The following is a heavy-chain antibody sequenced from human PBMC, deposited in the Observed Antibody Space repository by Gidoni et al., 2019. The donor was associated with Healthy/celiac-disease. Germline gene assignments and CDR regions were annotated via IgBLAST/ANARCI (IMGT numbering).Heavy chain of an antibody. CDR1: GASISSGSNY. CDR2: IYTRRST. J-gene: IGHJ4*02. CDR3: ERGPRITMGETIDY. D-gene: IGHD3-10*01. V-gene: IGHV4-61*02. Sequence: QVQLQESGPGLVKPSQPLSLTCTVSGASISSGSNYWSWIRQPAGKGLEWSGRIYTRRSTNYNPSLKSRGTISVDTSKNQFSLKLSSVTAADTAVYYCERGPRITMGETIDYWGQGTLVTVSS.